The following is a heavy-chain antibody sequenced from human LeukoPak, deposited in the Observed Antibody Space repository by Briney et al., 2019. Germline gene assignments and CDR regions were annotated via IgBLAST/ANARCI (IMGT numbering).Heavy chain of an antibody. D-gene: IGHD3-10*01. CDR3: ARDVTMGTTDAFDI. CDR2: IIPIFGTA. CDR1: GGTFSSYA. Sequence: ASVKVSCKASGGTFSSYAISWVRQAPGQGLEWMGGIIPIFGTANYAQKFQGRVTITTDESTSTAYMELSSLRSEDTAVYYCARDVTMGTTDAFDIWGQGTMVTVSS. J-gene: IGHJ3*02. V-gene: IGHV1-69*05.